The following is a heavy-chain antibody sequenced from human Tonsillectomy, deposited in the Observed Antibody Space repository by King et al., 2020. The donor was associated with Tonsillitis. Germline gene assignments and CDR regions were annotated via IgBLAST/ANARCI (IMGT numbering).Heavy chain of an antibody. J-gene: IGHJ3*02. CDR1: GGSFSGYY. CDR2: INHSGST. CDR3: ARADISGWLLGGFDM. V-gene: IGHV4-34*01. D-gene: IGHD6-19*01. Sequence: VQLQQWGAGLLKPSETLSLTCAVYGGSFSGYYWSWTRQPPGKGLEWIGEINHSGSTNYNPSLKSRVTISIDTPKNRFSLKLSSVTAADTAVYNCARADISGWLLGGFDMGGQGTMVTVSP.